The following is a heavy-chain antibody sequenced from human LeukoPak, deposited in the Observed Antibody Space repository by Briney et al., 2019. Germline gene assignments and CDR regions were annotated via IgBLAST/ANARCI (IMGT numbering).Heavy chain of an antibody. CDR1: GYTFSGYY. D-gene: IGHD3-10*01. V-gene: IGHV1-2*02. Sequence: ASVKVSCKASGYTFSGYYMHWMRQAPGQGLEWMGWMNPKNGGTNYALKFQGRVTMTLDTSISTAHMELTRLKSDDTAVYYCATNPLLMWFGVYAFDVWGQGTMVTVSS. CDR3: ATNPLLMWFGVYAFDV. CDR2: MNPKNGGT. J-gene: IGHJ3*01.